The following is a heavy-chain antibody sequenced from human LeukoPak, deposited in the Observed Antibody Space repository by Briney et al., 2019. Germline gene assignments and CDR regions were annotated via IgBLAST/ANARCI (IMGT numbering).Heavy chain of an antibody. V-gene: IGHV4-59*11. CDR2: IYYSGST. Sequence: PSETLSLTCTVSGGSISSHYWSWIRQPPGKGLEWIGYIYYSGSTNYNPSLKSRVTISVDTSKNQFSLKLSFVTAADTAVYYCARTYNWNDGTYYYYYYMDVWGKGTTVTVSS. D-gene: IGHD1-20*01. CDR1: GGSISSHY. CDR3: ARTYNWNDGTYYYYYYMDV. J-gene: IGHJ6*03.